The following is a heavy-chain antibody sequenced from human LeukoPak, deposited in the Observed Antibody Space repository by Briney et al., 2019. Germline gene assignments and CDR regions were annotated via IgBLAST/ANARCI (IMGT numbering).Heavy chain of an antibody. D-gene: IGHD2-2*02. V-gene: IGHV1-69*02. CDR3: ASAGYCSSTSCYNGTYYYYYMDV. J-gene: IGHJ6*03. CDR1: GGTFSSYT. Sequence: SVKVSCKASGGTFSSYTISWVRQAPGQGLEWMGRIIPILGMANYAQKFQGRVTITADKSTSTAYMELSSLRSEDTAVYYCASAGYCSSTSCYNGTYYYYYMDVWGKGTTVTVSS. CDR2: IIPILGMA.